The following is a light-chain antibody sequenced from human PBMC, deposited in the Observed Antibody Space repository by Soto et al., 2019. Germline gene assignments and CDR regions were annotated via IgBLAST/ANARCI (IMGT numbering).Light chain of an antibody. CDR3: QQHSSYPLT. J-gene: IGKJ3*01. CDR1: QSISSW. CDR2: KAS. Sequence: DIQMTQSPSTLSASVGDIVTNTCRASQSISSWLAWYQQKAGKAPKLLIYKASGLESGVPPRFSGSGSGTEFTLTISSLQPDDFATYYCQQHSSYPLTFGPGTKVDIK. V-gene: IGKV1-5*03.